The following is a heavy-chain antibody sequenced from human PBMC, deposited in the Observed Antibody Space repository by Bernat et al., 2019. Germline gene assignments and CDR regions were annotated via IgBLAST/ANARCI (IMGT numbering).Heavy chain of an antibody. CDR1: GFTFSSYI. V-gene: IGHV3-21*01. J-gene: IGHJ4*02. CDR2: ISTSSSNI. D-gene: IGHD4-17*01. CDR3: ARDPTVTTFGY. Sequence: EVQLVESGGGLVKPGGSLRLSCAASGFTFSSYIMNWVRQAPGKGLEWVSSISTSSSNIYYADSVKGRFTISRDNAKNSLYLQMNSLRAEDTAVYYCARDPTVTTFGYWGQGTLVTVSS.